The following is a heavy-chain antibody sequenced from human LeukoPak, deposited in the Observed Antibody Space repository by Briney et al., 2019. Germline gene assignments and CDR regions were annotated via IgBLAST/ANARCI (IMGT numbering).Heavy chain of an antibody. CDR3: TTPTPYSSSWFDY. CDR1: GFTFSNAW. CDR2: IKSKTDGGTT. V-gene: IGHV3-15*01. J-gene: IGHJ4*02. Sequence: PGGSLRLSCAASGFTFSNAWMSWVRQAPGKGLEWVGRIKSKTDGGTTDYAAPVEGRFTISRDDSKNTLYLQMNSLKTEDTAVYYCTTPTPYSSSWFDYWGQGTLVTVSS. D-gene: IGHD6-13*01.